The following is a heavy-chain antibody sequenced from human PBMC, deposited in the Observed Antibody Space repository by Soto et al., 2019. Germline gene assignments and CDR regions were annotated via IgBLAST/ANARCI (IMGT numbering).Heavy chain of an antibody. V-gene: IGHV4-30-4*01. J-gene: IGHJ3*02. CDR3: ASEGTTGTTSAFDI. D-gene: IGHD1-1*01. CDR1: GGSISSGDYY. Sequence: PSETLSLTCTVSGGSISSGDYYWSWIRKPPGKGLEWIGYIYYSGSTYYNPSLKSRVTISVDTSKNQFSLKLSSVTAADTAVYYCASEGTTGTTSAFDIWGQGTMVTVSS. CDR2: IYYSGST.